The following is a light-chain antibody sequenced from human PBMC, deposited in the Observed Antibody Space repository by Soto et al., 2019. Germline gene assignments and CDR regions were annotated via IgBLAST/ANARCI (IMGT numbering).Light chain of an antibody. Sequence: QSVLTQPASVSGSPGQSITISCTGANSAIGDWNYVSWYQQYPGKAPKVIIYEVNYRPSGVSYRFSGSKSGNTASLTISGLQAEDEADYYCSSFSSGTTLFVFGGGTKLTVL. J-gene: IGLJ1*01. CDR1: NSAIGDWNY. V-gene: IGLV2-14*01. CDR2: EVN. CDR3: SSFSSGTTLFV.